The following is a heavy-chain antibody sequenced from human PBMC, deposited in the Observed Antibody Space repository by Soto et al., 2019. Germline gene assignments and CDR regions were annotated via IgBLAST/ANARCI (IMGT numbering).Heavy chain of an antibody. V-gene: IGHV4-39*01. J-gene: IGHJ6*03. D-gene: IGHD2-2*01. CDR3: GGQNNSDCSSTSCYLSRYYYYYYMDV. CDR1: GGSISSSSYY. CDR2: IYYSGST. Sequence: QLQLQESGPGLVKPSETLSLTCTVSGGSISSSSYYWGWIRQPPGKGLEWIGSIYYSGSTYYNPSLKSRVTLSVDTSKNQFSLKLSSVTAADTAVYYCGGQNNSDCSSTSCYLSRYYYYYYMDVWGKGTTVTVSS.